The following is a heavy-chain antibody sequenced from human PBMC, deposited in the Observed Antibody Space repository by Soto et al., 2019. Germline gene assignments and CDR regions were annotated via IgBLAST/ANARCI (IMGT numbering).Heavy chain of an antibody. CDR3: STTGGY. V-gene: IGHV3-7*05. D-gene: IGHD2-8*02. J-gene: IGHJ4*02. Sequence: EVQLEHSGVVLVQPAGSLILSCVSSRITYIGNWMSWVSQAPGRGLEWVATIRQDGGQMYYVVSVKGRFSISTDRSKNLRYLKMNRQTVEDTALYYCSTTGGYWGQGILVTVSS. CDR1: RITYIGNW. CDR2: IRQDGGQM.